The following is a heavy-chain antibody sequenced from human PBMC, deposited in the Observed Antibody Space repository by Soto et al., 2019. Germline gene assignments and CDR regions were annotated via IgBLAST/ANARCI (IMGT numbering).Heavy chain of an antibody. CDR2: IRSKAYGGTT. CDR1: GFTFGDYT. V-gene: IGHV3-49*04. CDR3: TKPSRGGYCSSTSCPYWYYFDY. Sequence: EVQLVESGGGLVQPGRSLRLSCTASGFTFGDYTMSWVRQAPGKGLEWVGFIRSKAYGGTTEYAASVKGRFTISRDDSKSIAYLQMNSLKTEDTAVYYCTKPSRGGYCSSTSCPYWYYFDYWGQGTLVTVSS. J-gene: IGHJ4*02. D-gene: IGHD2-2*01.